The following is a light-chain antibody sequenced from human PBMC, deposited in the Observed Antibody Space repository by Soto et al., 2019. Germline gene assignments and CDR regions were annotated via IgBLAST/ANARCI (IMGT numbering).Light chain of an antibody. Sequence: QSASVSGSPGQSITISCTGTISDVGGYNYVSWYQQHPGKVPKLLIYEVSNRPSGVSNRFSGSKSGNTASLTISGLQAEDEADYYCSSYTSSGTYVFGTGTQLTVL. J-gene: IGLJ1*01. CDR1: ISDVGGYNY. CDR2: EVS. V-gene: IGLV2-14*01. CDR3: SSYTSSGTYV.